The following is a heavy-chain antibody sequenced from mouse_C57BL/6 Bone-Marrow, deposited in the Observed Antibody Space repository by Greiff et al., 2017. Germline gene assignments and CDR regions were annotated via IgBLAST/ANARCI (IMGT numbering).Heavy chain of an antibody. CDR2: INPSNGGT. J-gene: IGHJ4*01. Sequence: QVQLQQSGTELVKPGASVKLSCKASGYTFTSYWMHWVKQRPGQGLEWIGNINPSNGGTNYNEKFKSKATLTVDKSSSTAYMQLSSLTSEDSAVYYCARSGLRIPLAMDYWGQGTSVTVSS. CDR3: ARSGLRIPLAMDY. V-gene: IGHV1-53*01. CDR1: GYTFTSYW. D-gene: IGHD1-1*01.